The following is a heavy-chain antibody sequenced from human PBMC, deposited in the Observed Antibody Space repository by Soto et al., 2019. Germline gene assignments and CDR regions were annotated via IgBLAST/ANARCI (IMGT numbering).Heavy chain of an antibody. J-gene: IGHJ4*02. CDR1: GFTFSSYG. D-gene: IGHD3-10*01. CDR3: ARKVWFGELLDYFDY. CDR2: ISYDGSNK. V-gene: IGHV3-30*03. Sequence: QAQLVESGGGVVQPGRSLRLSCAASGFTFSSYGMHWVRQAPGKGLEWMAVISYDGSNKYYADSVKGRFTISRDNSKNPLYLQVNSLRAEDTAVYYCARKVWFGELLDYFDYWGQGTLVTVTS.